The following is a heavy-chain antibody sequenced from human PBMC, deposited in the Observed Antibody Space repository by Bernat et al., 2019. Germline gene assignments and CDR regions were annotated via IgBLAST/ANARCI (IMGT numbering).Heavy chain of an antibody. V-gene: IGHV2-70*04. D-gene: IGHD5-12*01. CDR2: IDWDDEK. J-gene: IGHJ4*02. Sequence: QVTLKESGPALVKPTQTLTLTCTFSGFSLSTSGMRVSWIRQPPGKALEWLARIDWDDEKFYSTSLRTRPTISKDTSKNQVVLTMTNMDPVDTATYYCARTYSAYDFDYWGQGTLVTVSS. CDR3: ARTYSAYDFDY. CDR1: GFSLSTSGMR.